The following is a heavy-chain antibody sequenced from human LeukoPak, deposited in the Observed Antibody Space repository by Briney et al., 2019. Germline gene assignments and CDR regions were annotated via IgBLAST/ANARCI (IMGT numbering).Heavy chain of an antibody. V-gene: IGHV4-4*09. J-gene: IGHJ4*02. Sequence: PSETLSLTCTVSGGSISSYYWSWIRQPPGKGLEWIGYIYTSGSTNYSPSLKSRVTISVDTSKNQFSLKLSSVTAADTAVYYCARHEGESSSSWSPFDYWGQGTLVTVSS. CDR1: GGSISSYY. CDR3: ARHEGESSSSWSPFDY. D-gene: IGHD6-13*01. CDR2: IYTSGST.